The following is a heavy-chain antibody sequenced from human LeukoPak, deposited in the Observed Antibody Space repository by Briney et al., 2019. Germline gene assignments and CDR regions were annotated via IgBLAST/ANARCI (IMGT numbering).Heavy chain of an antibody. D-gene: IGHD3-3*01. V-gene: IGHV3-49*04. Sequence: PGRPLRLSCTASGFSFGDHYLGWVRQAPGKGLEWLGFIRSKAYGGTTEYAASVKGRFTFPRDDSKSIACLEMNNLDTDDTAVYYCTRRGYYCDYWGQGILVTVSS. CDR2: IRSKAYGGTT. J-gene: IGHJ4*02. CDR3: TRRGYYCDY. CDR1: GFSFGDHY.